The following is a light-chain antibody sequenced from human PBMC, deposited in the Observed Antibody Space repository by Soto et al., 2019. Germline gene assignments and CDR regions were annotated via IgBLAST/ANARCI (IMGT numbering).Light chain of an antibody. V-gene: IGKV1D-12*01. J-gene: IGKJ5*01. CDR2: SAS. CDR3: QQADTFHIT. Sequence: DIQITQSPSSVSPSVGDRVTITCQASQGISRSLAWYQQKPGKDPTLLIYSASSLQSGVPSRFSGSGFGTDFNLTISSLQPEDFATYDCQQADTFHITFGQGTRLEIK. CDR1: QGISRS.